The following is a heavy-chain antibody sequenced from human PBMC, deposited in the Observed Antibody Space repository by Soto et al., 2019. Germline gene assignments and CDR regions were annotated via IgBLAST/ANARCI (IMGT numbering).Heavy chain of an antibody. D-gene: IGHD3-9*01. V-gene: IGHV3-66*01. CDR1: GFTFSDHY. CDR3: ASSRGGVWGDILTGYSLWFDY. J-gene: IGHJ4*02. Sequence: VQLVESGGGLAKPGGSLRLSCAASGFTFSDHYMTWIRQAPGKGLEWISVIYSGGSTYYADSVKGRFTISRDNSKNTLYLQMNSLRAEDTAVYYCASSRGGVWGDILTGYSLWFDYWGQGTLVTVSS. CDR2: IYSGGST.